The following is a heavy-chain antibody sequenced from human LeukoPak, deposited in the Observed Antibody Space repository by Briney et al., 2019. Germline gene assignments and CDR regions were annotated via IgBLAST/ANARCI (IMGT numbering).Heavy chain of an antibody. CDR2: INHSGST. J-gene: IGHJ4*02. Sequence: SETLSLTCAVYGGSFSGYYWSWIRQLPGKGLEWIGEINHSGSTNYNPSLKSRVTISVDTSKNQFSLKLSSVTAADTAVYYCARGPVGVGAMAGFDYWGQGTLVTVSS. CDR1: GGSFSGYY. CDR3: ARGPVGVGAMAGFDY. D-gene: IGHD1-26*01. V-gene: IGHV4-34*01.